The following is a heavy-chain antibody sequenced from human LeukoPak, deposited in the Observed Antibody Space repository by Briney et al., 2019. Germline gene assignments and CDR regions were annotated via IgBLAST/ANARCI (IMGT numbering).Heavy chain of an antibody. J-gene: IGHJ4*02. Sequence: SQTLSLTCAVSGGSISSGGYSWSWIRQPPGKGLEWIGYIYHSGSTYYNPSLKSRVTISVDTSKNQFSLKLSSVTAADTAVYYCARQADYDILTGEVGWYYFDYWGQGTLVTVSS. CDR2: IYHSGST. D-gene: IGHD3-9*01. V-gene: IGHV4-30-2*01. CDR3: ARQADYDILTGEVGWYYFDY. CDR1: GGSISSGGYS.